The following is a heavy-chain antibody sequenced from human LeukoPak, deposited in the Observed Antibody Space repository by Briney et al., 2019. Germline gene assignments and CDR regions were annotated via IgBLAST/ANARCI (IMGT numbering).Heavy chain of an antibody. CDR3: ARDPYSGNYGNYYYYYMDV. V-gene: IGHV3-21*06. D-gene: IGHD1-26*01. Sequence: GGSLRLSCAASGFTFSSYSMNWVRQAPGKGVEWVSSISSSSRYIYYADSVKGRFTISRDNAKNSLYLQMSSLSPDDTAVYFCARDPYSGNYGNYYYYYMDVWGKGTTVTISS. CDR2: ISSSSRYI. J-gene: IGHJ6*03. CDR1: GFTFSSYS.